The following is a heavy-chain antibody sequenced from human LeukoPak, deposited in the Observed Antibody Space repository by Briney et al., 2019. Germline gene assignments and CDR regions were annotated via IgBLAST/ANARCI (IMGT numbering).Heavy chain of an antibody. V-gene: IGHV3-30-3*01. CDR2: ISYDGSNK. Sequence: GGSLRLSCAASGFTFSSYAMHWVRQAPGKGLEWVAVISYDGSNKYYADSVKGRFTISRDNSKNTLYLQMNSLRAEDTAVYYCAREINGFWSGYYIHHLSDYWGQGTLVTVSS. CDR3: AREINGFWSGYYIHHLSDY. CDR1: GFTFSSYA. D-gene: IGHD3-3*01. J-gene: IGHJ4*02.